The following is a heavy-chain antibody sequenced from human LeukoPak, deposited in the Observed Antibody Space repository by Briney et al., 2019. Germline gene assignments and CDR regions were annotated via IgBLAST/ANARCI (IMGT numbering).Heavy chain of an antibody. CDR1: GFTFSSYG. CDR2: ISYDGSNK. Sequence: PGGSLRLSCAASGFTFSSYGMHCVRQAPGKGLEWVAVISYDGSNKYYADSVKGRFTISRDNSKNTLYLQMNSLRAEDTAVYYCAKDPNSSGYYYFDYWGQGTLVTVSS. D-gene: IGHD3-22*01. J-gene: IGHJ4*02. CDR3: AKDPNSSGYYYFDY. V-gene: IGHV3-30*18.